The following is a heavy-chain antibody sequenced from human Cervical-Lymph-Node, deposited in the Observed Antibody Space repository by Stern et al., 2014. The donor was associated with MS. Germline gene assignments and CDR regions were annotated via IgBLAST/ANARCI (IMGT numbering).Heavy chain of an antibody. J-gene: IGHJ4*02. D-gene: IGHD4-17*01. CDR2: INPRSGDS. V-gene: IGHV1-2*02. Sequence: VQLVQSGAELKKPGASLKVSCKASRNTFIDYYVHWVRQAPGQALEWMGWINPRSGDSNSAQKLQGRVTMTRDSSITTAYMDLSRLTSDDTAMYFCARGRYGDPFDSWGQGTLVTVSS. CDR1: RNTFIDYY. CDR3: ARGRYGDPFDS.